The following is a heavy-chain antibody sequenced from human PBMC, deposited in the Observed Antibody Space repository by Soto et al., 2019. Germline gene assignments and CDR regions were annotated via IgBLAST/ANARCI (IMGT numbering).Heavy chain of an antibody. Sequence: EVQLLESWGGLVQPGGSLRLSCAASGFTFSSYAMSWVRQAPGKGLEWVSAISGSGGSTYYADSVKGRFTISRDNSKNTLYLQMNSLRAEDTAVYYCAKDNGKGRSGWLVWFDHWGQGPLVTVSS. D-gene: IGHD6-19*01. CDR1: GFTFSSYA. CDR3: AKDNGKGRSGWLVWFDH. V-gene: IGHV3-23*01. CDR2: ISGSGGST. J-gene: IGHJ5*02.